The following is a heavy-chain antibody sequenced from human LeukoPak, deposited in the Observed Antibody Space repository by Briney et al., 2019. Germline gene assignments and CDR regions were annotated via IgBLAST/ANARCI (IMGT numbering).Heavy chain of an antibody. J-gene: IGHJ4*02. V-gene: IGHV3-20*01. Sequence: GGSLRLSCAASGFTFDKYGMSWGRQAPGKGLEWVSGINWCGGSPGYADSVKGRFTNSRHNAQTSLYLQMNSLPAEDTVLYHCARGCNWNYYSFDYWGQGTLVTVSS. CDR2: INWCGGSP. CDR3: ARGCNWNYYSFDY. CDR1: GFTFDKYG. D-gene: IGHD1-7*01.